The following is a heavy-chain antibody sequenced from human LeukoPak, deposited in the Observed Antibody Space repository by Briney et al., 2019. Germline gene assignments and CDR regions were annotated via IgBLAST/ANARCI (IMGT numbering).Heavy chain of an antibody. CDR1: GGSISSYY. Sequence: SETLSLTCTVSGGSISSYYWSWIRQPPGKGLEWIGFIYYSGSTNYNPSLKSRVTISVDTSKNQFSLKLSSVTAADTAVYYCARGQPEEQWLVVGNWFDPWGQGTLVTVSS. D-gene: IGHD6-19*01. J-gene: IGHJ5*02. CDR2: IYYSGST. V-gene: IGHV4-59*01. CDR3: ARGQPEEQWLVVGNWFDP.